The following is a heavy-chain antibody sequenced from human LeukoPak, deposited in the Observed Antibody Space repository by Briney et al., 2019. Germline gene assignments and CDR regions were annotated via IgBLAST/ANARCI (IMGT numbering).Heavy chain of an antibody. J-gene: IGHJ3*02. V-gene: IGHV3-21*01. CDR2: ISSSSSYI. CDR1: GFTFSSYS. D-gene: IGHD2-2*01. CDR3: ARPPRYCSSTSCCAGAGDDAFDI. Sequence: GGSLRLSCAASGFTFSSYSMNWVRQAPGKGLEWVSSISSSSSYIYYADSVKGRFTISRDNAKDSLYLQMNSLRAEDTAVYYCARPPRYCSSTSCCAGAGDDAFDIWGQGTMVTVSS.